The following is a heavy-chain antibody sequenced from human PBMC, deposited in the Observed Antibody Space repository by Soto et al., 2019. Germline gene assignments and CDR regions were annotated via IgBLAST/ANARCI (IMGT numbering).Heavy chain of an antibody. CDR2: IGWNSGSI. CDR1: GFTFGDYA. J-gene: IGHJ4*02. Sequence: GGSLRLCCAASGFTFGDYAMHWVPQGPGKGLEWVSAIGWNSGSIDYADSVKGRFTISRDNAKNALYLQMSSLRAEDTALYYCAKSHPTRGWYVTTDSWGQGTRVTVSS. D-gene: IGHD6-19*01. CDR3: AKSHPTRGWYVTTDS. V-gene: IGHV3-9*01.